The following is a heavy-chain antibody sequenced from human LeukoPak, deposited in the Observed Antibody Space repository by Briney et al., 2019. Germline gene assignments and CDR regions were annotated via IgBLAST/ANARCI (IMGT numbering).Heavy chain of an antibody. Sequence: GGSLRLSCAASGFTFSSYWMHWVRQAPGKVLVWVSRINSDGSSTRYADSVKGRFTISRDNAKNTLYLQMNSLRAEDTAVYYCARGASSSWLYYFDYWGQGTLVTVS. CDR3: ARGASSSWLYYFDY. V-gene: IGHV3-74*01. CDR1: GFTFSSYW. J-gene: IGHJ4*02. D-gene: IGHD6-13*01. CDR2: INSDGSST.